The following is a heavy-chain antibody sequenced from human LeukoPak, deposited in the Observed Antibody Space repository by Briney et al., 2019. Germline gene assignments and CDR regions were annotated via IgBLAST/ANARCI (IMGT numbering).Heavy chain of an antibody. D-gene: IGHD6-19*01. Sequence: SETLSLTCTVSGGSISSYYWSWIRQPPGKGLEWIGYIYYSGSTNYNPSLKSRVTISVDTSKNQFSLKLSSVTAADTAVYYCACHSGWSDYWGQGTLVTVSS. CDR1: GGSISSYY. V-gene: IGHV4-59*01. CDR3: ACHSGWSDY. CDR2: IYYSGST. J-gene: IGHJ4*02.